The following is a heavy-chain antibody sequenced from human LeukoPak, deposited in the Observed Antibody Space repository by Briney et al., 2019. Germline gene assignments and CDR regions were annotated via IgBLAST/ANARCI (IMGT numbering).Heavy chain of an antibody. J-gene: IGHJ4*02. Sequence: GGSLRLSCAASGFTFSSYAMHWVRQAPGKGLEWVSYISSSSSTIYYADSVKGRFTISRDNAKNSLYLQMNSLRAEDTAVYYCARVGDFWSGYYGLYYFDYWGQGTLVTVSS. V-gene: IGHV3-48*01. CDR1: GFTFSSYA. CDR2: ISSSSSTI. D-gene: IGHD3-3*01. CDR3: ARVGDFWSGYYGLYYFDY.